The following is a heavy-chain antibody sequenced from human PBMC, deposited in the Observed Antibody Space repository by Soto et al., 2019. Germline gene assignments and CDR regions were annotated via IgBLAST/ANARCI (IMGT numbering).Heavy chain of an antibody. V-gene: IGHV4-34*01. CDR2: IKPSGSS. CDR3: ARGRSSDLQVALDI. CDR1: AGSFSHYY. J-gene: IGHJ3*02. Sequence: SETLSLTCAVYAGSFSHYYWNWIRQSPGKGLEWIRKIKPSGSSNYNPSRRSRVSISVDMAKIQFSLRLTSGTTADTAVYYCARGRSSDLQVALDIWGQGTMVTVSS. D-gene: IGHD6-19*01.